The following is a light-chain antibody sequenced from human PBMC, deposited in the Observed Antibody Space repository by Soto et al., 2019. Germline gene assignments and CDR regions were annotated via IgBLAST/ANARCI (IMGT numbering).Light chain of an antibody. Sequence: VLTNSQATLSVSPGARATLFCRASTRVSNYLAWYQQRPGQAPRLLIYGASTRATGIPARFSGSASGTEFTLTISSLQYEDFTIYYCQQYNNWPLTSGGRANVEI. J-gene: IGKJ4*01. CDR2: GAS. CDR3: QQYNNWPLT. CDR1: TRVSNY. V-gene: IGKV3-15*01.